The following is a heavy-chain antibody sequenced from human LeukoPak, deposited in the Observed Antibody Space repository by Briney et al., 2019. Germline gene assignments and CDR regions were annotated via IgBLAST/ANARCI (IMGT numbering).Heavy chain of an antibody. CDR2: MNPNSGNT. CDR1: GYTFTSYD. V-gene: IGHV1-8*01. CDR3: ARASGYDSTVFY. Sequence: ASVKVSCKASGYTFTSYDINWVRQATGQGLELMGWMNPNSGNTGYAQKFKGRVTMTRDTSISTAYMEMSRLRSDDTAVYYCARASGYDSTVFYWGQGTLVTVSS. D-gene: IGHD5-12*01. J-gene: IGHJ4*02.